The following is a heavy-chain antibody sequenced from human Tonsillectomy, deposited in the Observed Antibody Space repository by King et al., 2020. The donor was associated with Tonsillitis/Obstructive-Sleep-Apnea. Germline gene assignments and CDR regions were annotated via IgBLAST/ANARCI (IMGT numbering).Heavy chain of an antibody. CDR2: IYWDDDK. J-gene: IGHJ6*03. D-gene: IGHD4-23*01. CDR1: GFSLSTSGVG. Sequence: ITLKESGPTLVKPTQTLTLTCTFSGFSLSTSGVGVGWIRQPPGKALEWLALIYWDDDKRYSPSLKSRLTITKDTSKNQVVLTMTNMDPVDTATYYCARAYDGNPYYPYYYMDVWGKGTTVTVSS. V-gene: IGHV2-5*02. CDR3: ARAYDGNPYYPYYYMDV.